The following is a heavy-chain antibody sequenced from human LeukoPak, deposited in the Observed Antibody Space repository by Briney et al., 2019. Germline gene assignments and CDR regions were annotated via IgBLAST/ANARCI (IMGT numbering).Heavy chain of an antibody. V-gene: IGHV4-59*01. J-gene: IGHJ4*02. D-gene: IGHD4-17*01. Sequence: SDTLSLTCTVSGGSISSYYWSWIRQPPGKGLEWIGYIYYSGSNNYNPSLKSRVTISVDTSKNQFSLKLSSVTAADTAVYYCARDSHDYGDYFDYWGQGTLVTVSS. CDR3: ARDSHDYGDYFDY. CDR2: IYYSGSN. CDR1: GGSISSYY.